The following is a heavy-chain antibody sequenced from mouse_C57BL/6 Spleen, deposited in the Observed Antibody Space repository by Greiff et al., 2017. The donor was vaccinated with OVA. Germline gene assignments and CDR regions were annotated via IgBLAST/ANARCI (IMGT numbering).Heavy chain of an antibody. Sequence: EVKLMESGPGLVKPSQSLSLTCSVTGYSITSGYYWNWIRQFPGNKLEWMGYISYDGSNNYNPSLKNRISITRDTSKNQFFLKLNSVTTEDTATYYCARLFPYGSSPYAMDYWGQGTSVTVSS. V-gene: IGHV3-6*01. CDR3: ARLFPYGSSPYAMDY. CDR2: ISYDGSN. CDR1: GYSITSGYY. J-gene: IGHJ4*01. D-gene: IGHD1-1*01.